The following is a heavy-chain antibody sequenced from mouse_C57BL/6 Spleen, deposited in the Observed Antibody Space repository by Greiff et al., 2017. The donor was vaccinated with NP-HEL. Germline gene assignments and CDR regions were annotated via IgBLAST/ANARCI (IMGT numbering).Heavy chain of an antibody. CDR3: TPRQLRLGFAY. V-gene: IGHV1-15*01. J-gene: IGHJ3*01. CDR2: IDPETGGT. CDR1: GYTFTDYE. D-gene: IGHD3-2*02. Sequence: VQRVESGAELVRPGASVTLSCKASGYTFTDYEMHWVKQTPVHGLDWIGAIDPETGGTAYNQKFKGKAILTADKSSSTAYMELRSLTSEDSAVYYCTPRQLRLGFAYWGQGTLVTVSA.